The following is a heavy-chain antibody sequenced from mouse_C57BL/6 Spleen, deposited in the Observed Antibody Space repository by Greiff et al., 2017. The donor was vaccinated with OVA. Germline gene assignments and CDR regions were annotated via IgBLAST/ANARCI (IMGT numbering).Heavy chain of an antibody. Sequence: VQLQQSGAELVKPGASVKISCKASGYAFSSYWMNWVKQRPGKGLEWIGQIYPGDGDTNYNGKFKGKATLTADKSSSTAYMQLSSLTSEDSAVYFCAKSYYGSRPWFAYWGQGTLVTVSA. CDR3: AKSYYGSRPWFAY. J-gene: IGHJ3*01. CDR1: GYAFSSYW. CDR2: IYPGDGDT. V-gene: IGHV1-80*01. D-gene: IGHD1-1*01.